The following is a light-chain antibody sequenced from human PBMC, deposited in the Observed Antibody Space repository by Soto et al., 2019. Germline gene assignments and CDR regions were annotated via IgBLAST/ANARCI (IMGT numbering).Light chain of an antibody. J-gene: IGKJ1*01. Sequence: VMTQSPLSLPVTLGQPASISCRASQSVRSSYLAWFQQKPGQAPRLLIYGASTRATGIPDRFGGSGSGTDFTLTISGLEPADFAVYYCQQYGSSPWTVGQGTKVEIK. CDR3: QQYGSSPWT. V-gene: IGKV3-20*01. CDR2: GAS. CDR1: QSVRSSY.